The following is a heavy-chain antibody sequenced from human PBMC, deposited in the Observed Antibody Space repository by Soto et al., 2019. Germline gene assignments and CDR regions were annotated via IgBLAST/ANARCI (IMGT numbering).Heavy chain of an antibody. J-gene: IGHJ4*02. V-gene: IGHV4-4*02. D-gene: IGHD3-3*02. CDR2: IAHSGNA. CDR1: GDSINSSHW. Sequence: NPAETLSLTCAVSGDSINSSHWWKGVREPPGKGLEGIGQIAHSGNANYNPSLTSRVTISVDKSKNHFSLKLTTVSAADTAVYYCAARHFWSGHCTARRLDYWGQGTLVTVSS. CDR3: AARHFWSGHCTARRLDY.